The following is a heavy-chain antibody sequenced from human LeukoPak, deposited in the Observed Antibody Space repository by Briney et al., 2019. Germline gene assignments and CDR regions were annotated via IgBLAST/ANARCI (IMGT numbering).Heavy chain of an antibody. CDR2: ISGSGGST. D-gene: IGHD3-3*01. Sequence: GGSLRLSCAASGFTFTNYAMSWVRQAPGKGLEWVSAISGSGGSTYYADSVKGRFTISRDNSKNTLYLQMNSLRAEDTAVYYCASEGVRFLEWYPYWGQGTLVTVSS. J-gene: IGHJ4*02. CDR3: ASEGVRFLEWYPY. CDR1: GFTFTNYA. V-gene: IGHV3-23*01.